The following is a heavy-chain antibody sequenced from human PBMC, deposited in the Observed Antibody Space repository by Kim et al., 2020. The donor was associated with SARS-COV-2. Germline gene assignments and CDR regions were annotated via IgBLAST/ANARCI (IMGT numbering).Heavy chain of an antibody. V-gene: IGHV4-4*07. CDR3: GREEITIFGTHAFDI. Sequence: SETLSLTCTVSGGSISSYYWSWIRQPAGKGLEWIGRIYTSGSTNNNPSLKSRVTMSVDTSKNQFSLKLSSVTAADTAVYYCGREEITIFGTHAFDIWGQGTMVTVSS. D-gene: IGHD3-9*01. CDR1: GGSISSYY. J-gene: IGHJ3*02. CDR2: IYTSGST.